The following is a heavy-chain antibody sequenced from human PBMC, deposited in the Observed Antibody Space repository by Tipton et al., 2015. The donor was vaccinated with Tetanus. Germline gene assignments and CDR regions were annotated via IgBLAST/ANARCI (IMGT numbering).Heavy chain of an antibody. D-gene: IGHD6-6*01. CDR2: IYYSGST. CDR1: GGSISGPYF. V-gene: IGHV4-31*03. CDR3: ARDQGGGRVVRLNWFDP. J-gene: IGHJ5*02. Sequence: PGLVKPSQTLSVTCTVSGGSISGPYFWNWIRQRPGKGPEWIGYIYYSGSTYYNPSLKSRVSMSVDTSKNQFFLNLTSVTAADTATYYCARDQGGGRVVRLNWFDPWGQGTLVTVSS.